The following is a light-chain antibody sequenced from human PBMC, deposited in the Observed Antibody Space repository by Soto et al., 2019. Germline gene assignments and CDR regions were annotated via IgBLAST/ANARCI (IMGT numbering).Light chain of an antibody. V-gene: IGLV2-11*01. CDR2: DVS. Sequence: QSALTQPRSVSGSPGQSVTISCTGPSSDVGGSNYVSWYQQHPGKAPKLMIYDVSERPSGVTDRFSGSKSGNTASLTISGLQAEDEADYYCCSYAGTFYVFGTGTKLTVL. CDR3: CSYAGTFYV. J-gene: IGLJ1*01. CDR1: SSDVGGSNY.